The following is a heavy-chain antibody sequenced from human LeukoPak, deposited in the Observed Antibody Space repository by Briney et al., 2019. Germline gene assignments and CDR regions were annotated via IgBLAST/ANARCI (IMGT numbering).Heavy chain of an antibody. CDR3: ARGVSSGYYSPDFDY. CDR1: GGSISSSSYY. V-gene: IGHV4-39*07. Sequence: SETLSLTCTVSGGSISSSSYYWGWIRQPPGKGLEWIGSIYYSGSTYYNPSLKSRVTISVDTSKNQFSLKLSSVTAADTAVYYCARGVSSGYYSPDFDYWGQGTLVTVSS. J-gene: IGHJ4*02. D-gene: IGHD3-22*01. CDR2: IYYSGST.